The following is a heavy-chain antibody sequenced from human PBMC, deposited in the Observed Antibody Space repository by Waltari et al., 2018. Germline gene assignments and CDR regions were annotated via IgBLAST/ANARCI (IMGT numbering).Heavy chain of an antibody. J-gene: IGHJ4*02. V-gene: IGHV1-3*03. CDR2: INAGNGNT. CDR1: GYTFTSYA. CDR3: ARSDYYDSSGYYLFDY. Sequence: QVQLVQSGAEVKKPGASVKVSCKASGYTFTSYAMHWVRQAPGQRLEWMGWINAGNGNTKYSQEFQGRVTITRDTSASTAYMELSSLRPEDMAVYYCARSDYYDSSGYYLFDYWGQGTLVTVSS. D-gene: IGHD3-22*01.